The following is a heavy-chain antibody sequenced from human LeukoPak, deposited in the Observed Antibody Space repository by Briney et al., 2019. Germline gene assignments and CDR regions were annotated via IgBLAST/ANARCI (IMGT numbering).Heavy chain of an antibody. V-gene: IGHV3-30*03. Sequence: PGGSLRLSCAASGFTFSGYGMHWVRQAPGKGLEWVTGIAFDGSRKHYADSVKGRFTISRDNARNTMDLQMNSLRAEDTAVYYCARGFQADGYWGQGTLVTVSS. CDR1: GFTFSGYG. D-gene: IGHD5-24*01. J-gene: IGHJ4*02. CDR3: ARGFQADGY. CDR2: IAFDGSRK.